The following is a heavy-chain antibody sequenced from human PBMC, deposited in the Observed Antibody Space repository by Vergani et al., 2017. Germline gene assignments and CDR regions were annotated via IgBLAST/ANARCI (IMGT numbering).Heavy chain of an antibody. CDR3: AILPSLQSDLSLWDV. CDR2: IIPLLNVT. J-gene: IGHJ6*02. V-gene: IGHV1-69*02. CDR1: GDTVNSYS. Sequence: QVQLIQSGAEVRKPGSSVKVSCKASGDTVNSYSITWVRQAPGQGLEWVGRIIPLLNVTTYAQRFQGRVSMTADESTSTVYMHLRTLKSEDTAVYFCAILPSLQSDLSLWDVWGQGATVTVSS. D-gene: IGHD1-26*01.